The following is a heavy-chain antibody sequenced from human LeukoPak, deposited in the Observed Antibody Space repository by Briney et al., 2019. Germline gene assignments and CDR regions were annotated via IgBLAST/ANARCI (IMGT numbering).Heavy chain of an antibody. V-gene: IGHV3-30*02. CDR3: AKLNGVVILDMDV. CDR2: IRYDGSNK. J-gene: IGHJ6*03. D-gene: IGHD3-3*01. Sequence: GGSLRLSCAAPGFTFSSYGMHWVRQAPGKGLEWVAFIRYDGSNKYYADSVKGRFTISRDNSKNTLYLQMNSLRAEDTAVYYCAKLNGVVILDMDVWGKGTTVTVSS. CDR1: GFTFSSYG.